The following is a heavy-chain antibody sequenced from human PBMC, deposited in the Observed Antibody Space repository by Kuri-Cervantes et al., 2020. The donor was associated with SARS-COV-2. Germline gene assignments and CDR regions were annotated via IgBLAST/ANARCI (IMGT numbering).Heavy chain of an antibody. J-gene: IGHJ3*02. Sequence: SVKVSCKASGVSFDYRFLHWVRQAPGQALEWMGWITPFNGNTNHAQRFQDRVTITRDRSMSTAYMELSSLRFEDTAMYYCARSGPGAISREDGAFDIWGQGTMVTVSS. CDR3: ARSGPGAISREDGAFDI. CDR1: GVSFDYRF. D-gene: IGHD5-24*01. V-gene: IGHV1-45*02. CDR2: ITPFNGNT.